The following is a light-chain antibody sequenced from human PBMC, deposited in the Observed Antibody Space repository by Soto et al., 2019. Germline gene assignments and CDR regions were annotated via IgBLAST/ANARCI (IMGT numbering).Light chain of an antibody. Sequence: DIQMTQSPSTPSGSVGDRVTITCRASQTISSWLAWYQQKPGKAPKLLIYKASTLKSGVPSRFSGSGSGTEFTLTISSLQPDDFATYYCQHYNSYSEAFGQGTKVDI. CDR2: KAS. CDR3: QHYNSYSEA. CDR1: QTISSW. V-gene: IGKV1-5*03. J-gene: IGKJ1*01.